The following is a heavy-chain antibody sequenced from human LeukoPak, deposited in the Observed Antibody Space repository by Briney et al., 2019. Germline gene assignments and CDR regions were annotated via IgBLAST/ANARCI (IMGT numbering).Heavy chain of an antibody. J-gene: IGHJ6*03. CDR3: ARNYDSSGYFSYYYYYMDV. CDR1: RFTFSSYS. V-gene: IGHV3-21*01. Sequence: GGSLRLSCAASRFTFSSYSMNWVRHAPGKGLEWVSSISSSSSYIYYADSVKGRFTISRDNAKNSLYLQMNSLRAEDTAVYYCARNYDSSGYFSYYYYYMDVWGKGTTVTVSS. CDR2: ISSSSSYI. D-gene: IGHD3-22*01.